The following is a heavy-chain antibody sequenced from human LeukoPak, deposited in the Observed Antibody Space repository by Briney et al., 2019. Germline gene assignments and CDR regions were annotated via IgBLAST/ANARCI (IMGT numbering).Heavy chain of an antibody. CDR2: IYYSGST. CDR3: ARQRYYGSGSFDY. Sequence: SETLSLTCTVSGGSISSYYWSWIRQPPGKGLEWIGYIYYSGSTNYNPSLKSRVTISVDTSKNQFSLKLSSVTAADTAVYYCARQRYYGSGSFDYWGQRTLVTVSS. V-gene: IGHV4-59*08. CDR1: GGSISSYY. D-gene: IGHD3-10*01. J-gene: IGHJ4*02.